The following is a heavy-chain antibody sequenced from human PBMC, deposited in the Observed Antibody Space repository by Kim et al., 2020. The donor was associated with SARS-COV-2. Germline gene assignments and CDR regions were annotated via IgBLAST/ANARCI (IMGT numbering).Heavy chain of an antibody. CDR3: ARGFDS. J-gene: IGHJ4*02. Sequence: GGSLRLSCAASGFTFSSYSMNWVRQAPGKGLEWVSFISGSSSFINYADSVKGRFTISRDNAKNSLYLQMNSLRAEDTAVYYCARGFDSWGQGTLVTVSS. CDR1: GFTFSSYS. V-gene: IGHV3-21*01. CDR2: ISGSSSFI.